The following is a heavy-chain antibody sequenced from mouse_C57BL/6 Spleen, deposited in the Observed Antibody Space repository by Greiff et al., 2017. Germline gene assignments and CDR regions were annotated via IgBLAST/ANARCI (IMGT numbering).Heavy chain of an antibody. CDR3: ASRDYYAMDD. V-gene: IGHV5-9*01. J-gene: IGHJ4*01. CDR2: ISGGGGNT. Sequence: EVMLVESGGGLVKPGGSLKLSCAASGFTFSSYTMSWVRQTPEQRLEWVATISGGGGNTYYPDSVKGRFTITRDNAKNTLYLQMSSQWSDDTALYYCASRDYYAMDDWGQGTSVTVSS. CDR1: GFTFSSYT.